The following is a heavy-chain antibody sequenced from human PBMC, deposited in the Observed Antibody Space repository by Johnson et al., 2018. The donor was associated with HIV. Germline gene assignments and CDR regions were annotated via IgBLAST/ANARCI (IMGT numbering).Heavy chain of an antibody. D-gene: IGHD2-2*01. CDR1: GFTVSSHY. CDR2: ISGSGGST. CDR3: ARDGVPPTIRGAFDI. Sequence: VQLVESGGGVVQPGRSLRLSCAASGFTVSSHYMSWVRQAPGKRLEWVSVISGSGGSTSYADSVKGRFTISSDNAKNSLYLQINSLRAEDPALYYCARDGVPPTIRGAFDIWGQGTMVTVSS. V-gene: IGHV3-53*01. J-gene: IGHJ3*02.